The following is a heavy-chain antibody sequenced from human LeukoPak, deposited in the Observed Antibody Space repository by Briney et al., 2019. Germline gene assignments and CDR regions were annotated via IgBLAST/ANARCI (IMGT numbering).Heavy chain of an antibody. CDR2: ISAYNGNT. Sequence: GASVKVSCKASGYTFTSYGIGWVRQAPGQGLEWMGWISAYNGNTNYAQKLQGRVTMTTDTSTSTAYMELRSLRSDDTAVYYCARAAPTYCGGDCYFDYWGQGTLVTVSS. CDR3: ARAAPTYCGGDCYFDY. D-gene: IGHD2-21*02. V-gene: IGHV1-18*01. J-gene: IGHJ4*02. CDR1: GYTFTSYG.